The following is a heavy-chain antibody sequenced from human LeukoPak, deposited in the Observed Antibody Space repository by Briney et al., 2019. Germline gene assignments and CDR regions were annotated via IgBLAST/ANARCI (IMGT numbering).Heavy chain of an antibody. J-gene: IGHJ4*02. CDR1: GFAFSDNW. V-gene: IGHV3-66*01. CDR3: ARGAGGTFPFDY. D-gene: IGHD1-26*01. Sequence: GGSLRLSCAASGFAFSDNWMHWVRQAPGKGLEWVSAISGSGGSTYYADSVKGRFTISRDKSKNTLFLQMNSLRVDDTAVYYCARGAGGTFPFDYWGQGTLVTVSS. CDR2: ISGSGGST.